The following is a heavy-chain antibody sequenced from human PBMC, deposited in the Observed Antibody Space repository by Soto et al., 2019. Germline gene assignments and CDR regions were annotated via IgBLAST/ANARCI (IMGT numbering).Heavy chain of an antibody. CDR3: ARGDYGTGGYPFPYFDY. D-gene: IGHD2-8*02. V-gene: IGHV1-2*02. Sequence: HEHLVQSGAEVKRPGASLKVSCKASGYSFTGYYIHWVRQAPGQGLEGMGWINPDSGATNYAQNFQGSVTLTGATSISTASMDLTSLTSDDTAVYYCARGDYGTGGYPFPYFDYWGQGTLVIVSS. CDR2: INPDSGAT. CDR1: GYSFTGYY. J-gene: IGHJ4*02.